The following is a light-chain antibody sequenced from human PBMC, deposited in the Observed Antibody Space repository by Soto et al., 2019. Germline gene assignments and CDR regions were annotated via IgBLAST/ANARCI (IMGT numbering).Light chain of an antibody. CDR2: EVT. V-gene: IGLV2-14*01. J-gene: IGLJ2*01. Sequence: QSALTQPASVSGSPGQSITISCTGTSSDVGVYNYVSWYQQHPGKAPKLMIYEVTNRPSGVSNRFSGSKSGNTASLTISGLQAEDDADYYCSSFASSSTLVLFGGGTKLTVL. CDR3: SSFASSSTLVL. CDR1: SSDVGVYNY.